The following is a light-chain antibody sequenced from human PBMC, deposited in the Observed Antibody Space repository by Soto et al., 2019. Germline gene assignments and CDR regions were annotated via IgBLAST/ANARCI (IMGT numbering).Light chain of an antibody. CDR2: AAS. Sequence: DIQMTQSPSSLSASVGDRVTITCRASQGISNYLAWYQQTPGQVPKLLIYAASTLQSGVPSRFSGSGSGTDFTLTISSLQPEDVATYYCQKYNSAPWTVGQGTKVDIK. J-gene: IGKJ1*01. CDR3: QKYNSAPWT. CDR1: QGISNY. V-gene: IGKV1-27*01.